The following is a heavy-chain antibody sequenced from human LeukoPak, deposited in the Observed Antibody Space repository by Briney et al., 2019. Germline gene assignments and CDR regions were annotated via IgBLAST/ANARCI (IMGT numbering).Heavy chain of an antibody. CDR1: GYTFTSYD. D-gene: IGHD3-10*01. V-gene: IGHV1-2*02. Sequence: GASVKVSCKASGYTFTSYDINWVRQAPGQGLEWMGWINPNSGGTNYAQKFQGRVTMTRDTSISTAYMELSRLRSDDTAVYYCARIWFGELLRAFDIWGQGTMVTVSS. CDR3: ARIWFGELLRAFDI. J-gene: IGHJ3*02. CDR2: INPNSGGT.